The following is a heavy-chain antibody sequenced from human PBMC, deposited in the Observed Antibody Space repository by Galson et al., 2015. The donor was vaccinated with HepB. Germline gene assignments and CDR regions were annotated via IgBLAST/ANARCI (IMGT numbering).Heavy chain of an antibody. CDR1: GYTFSNYV. D-gene: IGHD1-1*01. V-gene: IGHV1-3*01. Sequence: SVKVSCKASGYTFSNYVMHWVRQAPGQRLEWMGWINAGNGNTKYSQKFQGRVTITRDTSANTAYMELSSLRSEDTAIYNCAREGRQSDLEYWGQGTLVTVSS. CDR2: INAGNGNT. CDR3: AREGRQSDLEY. J-gene: IGHJ4*02.